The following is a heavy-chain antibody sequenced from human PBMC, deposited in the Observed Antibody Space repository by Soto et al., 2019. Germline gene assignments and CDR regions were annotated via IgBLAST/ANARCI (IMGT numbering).Heavy chain of an antibody. D-gene: IGHD3-3*01. CDR1: GYTFTGYY. J-gene: IGHJ2*01. Sequence: QVQLVQSGAEVKKPGASVKVSCKASGYTFTGYYMHWVRQAPGQGREWMGWINPNSGGTNYAQKFQGWVTMTRDTSISTAYMELSRLRSDDTAVYYCARATYYDFWAPSADWYFDLWGRGTLVTVSS. CDR2: INPNSGGT. V-gene: IGHV1-2*04. CDR3: ARATYYDFWAPSADWYFDL.